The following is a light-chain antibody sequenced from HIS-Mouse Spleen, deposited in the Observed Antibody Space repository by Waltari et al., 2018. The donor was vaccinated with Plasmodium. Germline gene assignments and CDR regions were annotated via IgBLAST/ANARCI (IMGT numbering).Light chain of an antibody. CDR1: QSVSSN. CDR2: GAS. J-gene: IGKJ3*01. Sequence: IVMMQSSATLSVAPGERATLSCWASQSVSSNLAWYQQKPGQAPRILIYGASTRATGIPARFSGSGSGTEFTLTISSLQSEDFAVYYCQQYNNWSFTFGPGTKVDIK. V-gene: IGKV3-15*01. CDR3: QQYNNWSFT.